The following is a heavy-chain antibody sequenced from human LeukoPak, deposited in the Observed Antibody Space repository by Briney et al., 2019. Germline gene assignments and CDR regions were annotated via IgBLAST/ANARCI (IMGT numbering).Heavy chain of an antibody. J-gene: IGHJ4*02. D-gene: IGHD6-19*01. CDR2: MNPNSGNT. CDR1: GYTFTSYD. V-gene: IGHV1-8*01. CDR3: ARTAVAGYYFDY. Sequence: ASVKVSCKASGYTFTSYDINWVRQATGQGLEWMGWMNPNSGNTGYAQKFQGRVTMTRDTSTSTVYMELSSLRSEDTAVYYCARTAVAGYYFDYWGQGTLVTVSS.